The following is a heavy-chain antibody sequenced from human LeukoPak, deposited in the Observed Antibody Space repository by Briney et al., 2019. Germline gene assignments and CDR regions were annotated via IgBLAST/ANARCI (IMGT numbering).Heavy chain of an antibody. V-gene: IGHV3-15*07. CDR3: ARDWYYAFDF. D-gene: IGHD2-21*01. Sequence: GRSLRLSCSASGFTFSNTWMNWVRQAPGKGLEWVSRIRSKRDGGTTDYAAPVRGSFTISRDDSKNTMYLKMDSLQAEGTAVYYCARDWYYAFDFWGQGTMVTVS. CDR1: GFTFSNTW. CDR2: IRSKRDGGTT. J-gene: IGHJ3*01.